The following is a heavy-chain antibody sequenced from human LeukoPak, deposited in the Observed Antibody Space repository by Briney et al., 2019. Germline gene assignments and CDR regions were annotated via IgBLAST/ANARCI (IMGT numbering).Heavy chain of an antibody. CDR3: AKAGSIRFDY. CDR2: IYSGGST. V-gene: IGHV3-53*01. CDR1: GFTVSSNY. Sequence: GGSLRLSCAASGFTVSSNYMSWVRQAPGKGLEGGSGIYSGGSTYYADSVKGRFTISRDNSKNTLYLQMNSLRAEDTAVYYCAKAGSIRFDYWGQGTLVTVSS. D-gene: IGHD1-26*01. J-gene: IGHJ4*02.